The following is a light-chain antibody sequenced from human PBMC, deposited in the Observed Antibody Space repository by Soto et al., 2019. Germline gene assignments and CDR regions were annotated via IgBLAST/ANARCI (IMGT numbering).Light chain of an antibody. Sequence: EMVLTQSPSTLSLSPGERATLSCRASQSVSSSYLAWYQQKPGQAPRLLIYGASSRATGIPDRFSGSGSGTDFTLTISRLEPEDLAVYYCQQYGSSPYTFGQGTKLEIK. CDR3: QQYGSSPYT. J-gene: IGKJ2*01. CDR2: GAS. V-gene: IGKV3-20*01. CDR1: QSVSSSY.